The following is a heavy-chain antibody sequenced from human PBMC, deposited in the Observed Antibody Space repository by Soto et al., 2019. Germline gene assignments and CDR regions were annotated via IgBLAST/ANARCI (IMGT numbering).Heavy chain of an antibody. Sequence: EEQVLESGGDLVQPGGSLRLSCEVSGFTLSGYSMNWVRQAPGKGLEWLSFISSSGNTIYYTNSVKGRFIVSRDTMKNSVYLQMTSLRADDTAVYYCARTKSNFGFNGLDVWGHGTLVIVS. D-gene: IGHD4-4*01. CDR1: GFTLSGYS. V-gene: IGHV3-48*01. CDR3: ARTKSNFGFNGLDV. J-gene: IGHJ3*01. CDR2: ISSSGNTI.